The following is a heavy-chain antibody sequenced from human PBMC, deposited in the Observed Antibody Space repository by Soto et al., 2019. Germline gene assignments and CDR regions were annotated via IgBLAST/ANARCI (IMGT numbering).Heavy chain of an antibody. V-gene: IGHV4-4*07. Sequence: QVQLQESGPGLVKPSETLSLTCTVSGGSISSYYWSWIRQPAGKGLEWIGRIYTSGSTNYNPSLKSRVTMSVDTSKNQCSLKLSSVTAADTAVYFCASLKYYDSSGYYFGHNWFDPWGQGTLVTVSS. D-gene: IGHD3-22*01. CDR1: GGSISSYY. CDR2: IYTSGST. J-gene: IGHJ5*02. CDR3: ASLKYYDSSGYYFGHNWFDP.